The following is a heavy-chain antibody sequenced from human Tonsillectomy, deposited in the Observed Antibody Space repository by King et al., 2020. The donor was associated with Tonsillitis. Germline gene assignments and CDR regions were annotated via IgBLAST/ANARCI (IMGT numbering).Heavy chain of an antibody. J-gene: IGHJ5*02. CDR1: GGSVSSGSYY. Sequence: QLQESGPGLVKPSETLSLTCTVSGGSVSSGSYYWSWIRQPPGKGLEWIGYIYYSGSTNYNPSLKSRVTISVDTSKNQFSLKLSSVTAADTAVYYCARERLHYDINPWGQGTLVTVSS. V-gene: IGHV4-61*01. CDR2: IYYSGST. CDR3: ARERLHYDINP. D-gene: IGHD3-9*01.